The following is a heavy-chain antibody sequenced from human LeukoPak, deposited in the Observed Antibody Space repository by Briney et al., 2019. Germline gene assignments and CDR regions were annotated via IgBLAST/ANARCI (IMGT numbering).Heavy chain of an antibody. Sequence: ASVKVSCKASGYTFTSYGISWVRQAPGQGLEWMGWISAYNGNTNYAQKLQGRVTMTTDTSTSTAYMELSRLTSDDTAVYYCARPHAIGYEGATWASDYWGQGTLVTVSS. V-gene: IGHV1-18*01. D-gene: IGHD1-26*01. CDR3: ARPHAIGYEGATWASDY. CDR1: GYTFTSYG. J-gene: IGHJ4*02. CDR2: ISAYNGNT.